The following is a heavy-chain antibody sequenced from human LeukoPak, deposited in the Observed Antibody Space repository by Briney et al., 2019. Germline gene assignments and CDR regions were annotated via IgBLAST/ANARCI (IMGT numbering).Heavy chain of an antibody. CDR2: IYSGGST. Sequence: GGSLRVSCAASGFTVSSNYMSWVRQAPGKGLEGVSSIYSGGSTYYPDSVKGRFTISRDSSKNTRYLQVSSLRAEDTAVYYCARGHNWNDRGAFDIWGEGTMVTVSS. D-gene: IGHD1-1*01. V-gene: IGHV3-53*01. CDR1: GFTVSSNY. J-gene: IGHJ3*02. CDR3: ARGHNWNDRGAFDI.